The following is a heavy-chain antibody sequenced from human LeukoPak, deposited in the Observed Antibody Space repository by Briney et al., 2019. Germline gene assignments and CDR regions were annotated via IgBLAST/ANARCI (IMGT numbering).Heavy chain of an antibody. D-gene: IGHD1-7*01. CDR1: GYTFTSYD. J-gene: IGHJ4*02. CDR2: MNPNSGNT. V-gene: IGHV1-8*01. Sequence: ASVKVSCKASGYTFTSYDINWVRQATGQGLEWMGWMNPNSGNTGYAQKFQGRVTITADKSTSTAYMELSSLRSEDTAVYYCARGLTGTTGYWGQGTLVTVSS. CDR3: ARGLTGTTGY.